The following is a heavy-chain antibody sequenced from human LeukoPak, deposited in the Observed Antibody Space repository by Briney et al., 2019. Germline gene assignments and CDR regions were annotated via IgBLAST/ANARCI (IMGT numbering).Heavy chain of an antibody. J-gene: IGHJ5*02. V-gene: IGHV3-7*03. D-gene: IGHD3-22*01. CDR1: GFTFSSYW. Sequence: GGSLRLSCAASGFTFSSYWMHWVRQAPGKGLEWVANIKQDGSEKYYVDSVKGRFTISRDNSKNTLYLQMNSLRAEDTAVYYCAKEHYYDSSGYTWGQGTLVTVSS. CDR2: IKQDGSEK. CDR3: AKEHYYDSSGYT.